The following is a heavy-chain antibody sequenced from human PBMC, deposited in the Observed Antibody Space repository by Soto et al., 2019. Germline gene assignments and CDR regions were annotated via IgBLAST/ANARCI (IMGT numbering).Heavy chain of an antibody. CDR3: ARVGMGSGSSRYPYGMDV. Sequence: ASVQVSCKASGGTFSSYAVIWVRQAPGQGLEWMGGIIPIFGTANYAQKFQGRVTITADESTSTAYMELSSLRAEDTAVYYCARVGMGSGSSRYPYGMDVWGQGTTVTVSS. V-gene: IGHV1-69*13. CDR2: IIPIFGTA. J-gene: IGHJ6*02. CDR1: GGTFSSYA. D-gene: IGHD3-10*01.